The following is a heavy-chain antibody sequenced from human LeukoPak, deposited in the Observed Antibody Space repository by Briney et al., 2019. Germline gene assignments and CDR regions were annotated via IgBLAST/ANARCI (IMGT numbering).Heavy chain of an antibody. CDR2: IYHSGST. V-gene: IGHV4-38-2*01. Sequence: SETLSLTCVVSGSSISSGYSWGWIRQTPGKGLEWIGSIYHSGSTYYKPSLKSRVTISVDTPKNQFSLKLTSVTAADTAVYYCARVRDGDYCDYWGQGILVTVSS. D-gene: IGHD4-17*01. J-gene: IGHJ4*02. CDR1: GSSISSGYS. CDR3: ARVRDGDYCDY.